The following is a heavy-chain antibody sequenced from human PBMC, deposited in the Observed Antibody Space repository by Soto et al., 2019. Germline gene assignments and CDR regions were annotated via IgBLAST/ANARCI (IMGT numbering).Heavy chain of an antibody. CDR3: ARVLLNGLTTVTTEDYYYGMDV. Sequence: SVKVSCKXSGGTFSSYAISWVRQAPGQGLEWMGGINPIFGTANYAQKFQGRVTITADESTSTAYMELSSLRSEDTAVYYCARVLLNGLTTVTTEDYYYGMDVWGQGTTVTVSS. D-gene: IGHD4-4*01. J-gene: IGHJ6*02. CDR2: INPIFGTA. V-gene: IGHV1-69*13. CDR1: GGTFSSYA.